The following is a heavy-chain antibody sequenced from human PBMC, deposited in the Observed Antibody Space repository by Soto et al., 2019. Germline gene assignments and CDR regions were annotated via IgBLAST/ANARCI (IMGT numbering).Heavy chain of an antibody. J-gene: IGHJ5*02. CDR2: IIPIFGTA. Sequence: ASVKVSCKASGGTFSSYAISWVRQAPGQGLEWMGGIIPIFGTANYAQKFQGRVTIIADEPTGTAYMELSSLRSEDTAVYYCAREIKPGPYSSGHSPNWFDPWGQGTLVTVSS. V-gene: IGHV1-69*13. CDR1: GGTFSSYA. D-gene: IGHD6-19*01. CDR3: AREIKPGPYSSGHSPNWFDP.